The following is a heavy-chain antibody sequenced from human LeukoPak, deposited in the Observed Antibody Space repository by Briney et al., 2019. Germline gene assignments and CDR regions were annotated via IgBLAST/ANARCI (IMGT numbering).Heavy chain of an antibody. CDR3: VRGDTRDY. J-gene: IGHJ4*02. V-gene: IGHV3-21*01. Sequence: GGSLRLSCAASRFTFSTYSMNWVRQAPGKGLEWVSSIDGGGYSKFYAVSVRGRFSIFRDNAKNSVYLQMNSLRAEDTALYSCVRGDTRDYWGQGTLVTVSS. CDR2: IDGGGYSK. CDR1: RFTFSTYS.